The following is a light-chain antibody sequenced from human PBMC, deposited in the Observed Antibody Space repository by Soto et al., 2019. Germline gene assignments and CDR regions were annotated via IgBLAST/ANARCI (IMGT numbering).Light chain of an antibody. CDR1: QSISSW. J-gene: IGKJ1*01. V-gene: IGKV1-5*03. CDR3: QQYNSYPWT. Sequence: DIQMTQSPSTLFASVGDTVTITCRASQSISSWLAWYQQKPGKAPKLLIYKASSLESGVPSRFSGSGSGTEFTLTISSLQPDDFATYYCQQYNSYPWTFGQGTKVEIK. CDR2: KAS.